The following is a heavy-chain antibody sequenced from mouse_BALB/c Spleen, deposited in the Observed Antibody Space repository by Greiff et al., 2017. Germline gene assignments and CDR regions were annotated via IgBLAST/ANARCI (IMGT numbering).Heavy chain of an antibody. CDR2: ISDGGSYT. V-gene: IGHV5-4*02. CDR3: ARGGYYRYGAMDY. CDR1: GFTFSDYY. Sequence: EVKLMESGGGLVKPGGSLKLSCAASGFTFSDYYMYWVRQTPEKRLEWVATISDGGSYTYYPDSVKGRFTISRDNAKNNLYLQMSSLKSEDTAMYYCARGGYYRYGAMDYWGQGTSVTVSS. D-gene: IGHD2-14*01. J-gene: IGHJ4*01.